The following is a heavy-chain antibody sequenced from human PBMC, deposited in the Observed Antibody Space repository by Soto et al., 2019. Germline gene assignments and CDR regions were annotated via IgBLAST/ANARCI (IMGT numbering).Heavy chain of an antibody. J-gene: IGHJ5*01. CDR1: GDSVSSNDAT. CDR2: TYYRSRWQT. D-gene: IGHD3-16*01. CDR3: ARLIGNSWLDS. V-gene: IGHV6-1*01. Sequence: QVQLQQSGPGLVKPSQTLSLTCAISGDSVSSNDATWDWIRQSPSRGLEWLGRTYYRSRWQTDSATSVKXRXXXHXXTPTTQVALQLNSLTPDDTAVYYCARLIGNSWLDSWGQGTLVTVSS.